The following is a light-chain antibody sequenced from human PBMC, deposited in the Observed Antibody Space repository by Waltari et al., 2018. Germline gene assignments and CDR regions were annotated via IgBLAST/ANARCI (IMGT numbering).Light chain of an antibody. J-gene: IGLJ2*01. CDR3: QSADSSGPSVV. CDR1: LLEKQY. CDR2: KDN. Sequence: SYELTQPSSMSVSPGQTARNTCSRNLLEKQYGYWYQQKPGQAPILVIFKDNERPPGKPERFSGSSSGTTVTLTISGVQAEDEADYYCQSADSSGPSVVFGGGTKLT. V-gene: IGLV3-25*03.